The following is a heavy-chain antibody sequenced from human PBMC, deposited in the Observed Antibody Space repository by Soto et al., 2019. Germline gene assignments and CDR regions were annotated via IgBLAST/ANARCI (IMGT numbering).Heavy chain of an antibody. Sequence: ASVKVSCKASGYTFTNYVISWVRQAPGQGLEWMGWISGNNGNTNYAQNLQGRVTMTTDTSTNTAYMELRSLRSDDTAVYYCARSMYGVNSADYWGQGTLVTVSS. J-gene: IGHJ4*02. V-gene: IGHV1-18*01. CDR3: ARSMYGVNSADY. CDR1: GYTFTNYV. D-gene: IGHD4-17*01. CDR2: ISGNNGNT.